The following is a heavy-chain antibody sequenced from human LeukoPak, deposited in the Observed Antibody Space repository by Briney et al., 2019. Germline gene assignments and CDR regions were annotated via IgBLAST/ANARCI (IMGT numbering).Heavy chain of an antibody. CDR1: EYTLTELS. CDR3: ATVSYYYDSSGYQGYFQH. Sequence: SVNVSCKVSEYTLTELSMHWVRQAPGKGLEGVGGFDLEDGETIYAQKFQGRVTMTEHTSTDTAYMELSSLRSEDTAMYYCATVSYYYDSSGYQGYFQHWGQGTLVTVSS. CDR2: FDLEDGET. D-gene: IGHD3-22*01. V-gene: IGHV1-24*01. J-gene: IGHJ1*01.